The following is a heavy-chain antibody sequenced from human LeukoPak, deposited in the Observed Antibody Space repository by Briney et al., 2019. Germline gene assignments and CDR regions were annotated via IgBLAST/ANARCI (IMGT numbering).Heavy chain of an antibody. CDR3: VIIAVGGVDPFDS. CDR1: GGTFSSYA. CDR2: IIPIFGTA. Sequence: ASVKVSCKASGGTFSSYAISWVRQAPGQGLEWMGGIIPIFGTANHAQKFQDRVTVSADKSTSTAYMELSSLRSEDSALYYCVIIAVGGVDPFDSWGQGTLVTVSS. J-gene: IGHJ4*02. V-gene: IGHV1-69*06. D-gene: IGHD6-19*01.